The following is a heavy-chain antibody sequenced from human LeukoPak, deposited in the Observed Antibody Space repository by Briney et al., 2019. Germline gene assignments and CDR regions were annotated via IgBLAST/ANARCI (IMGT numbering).Heavy chain of an antibody. CDR1: GYTFTGYY. V-gene: IGHV1-2*02. CDR2: INPNSGGT. D-gene: IGHD2-21*01. CDR3: ARGDSSRGYYYMDV. J-gene: IGHJ6*03. Sequence: GASVKVSCKASGYTFTGYYMHWVRQAPGQGLEWMGWINPNSGGTDYAQKFQGRVTMTRDTSINSAYVELSRLTSDDTAVYYCARGDSSRGYYYMDVWGRGTTVTVSS.